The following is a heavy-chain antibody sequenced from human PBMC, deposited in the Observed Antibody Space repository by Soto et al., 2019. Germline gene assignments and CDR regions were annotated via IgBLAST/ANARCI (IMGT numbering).Heavy chain of an antibody. V-gene: IGHV3-23*01. J-gene: IGHJ4*02. Sequence: RGSLRLSCAASGFTFSSYAITWVRQAPEMGLEWVATISFGGGNTYYADSLEGRFTISRDNSKNTLFLQMYDLRAEDTALYYCAKDGYCNGGSCYLYYLDSWGLGTPVTVSS. D-gene: IGHD2-15*01. CDR2: ISFGGGNT. CDR3: AKDGYCNGGSCYLYYLDS. CDR1: GFTFSSYA.